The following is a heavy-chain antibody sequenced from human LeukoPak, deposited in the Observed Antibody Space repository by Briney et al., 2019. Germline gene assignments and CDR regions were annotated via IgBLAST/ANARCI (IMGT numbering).Heavy chain of an antibody. V-gene: IGHV4-39*01. J-gene: IGHJ4*02. CDR1: GDSISSSNYY. D-gene: IGHD3-16*01. CDR3: ARSRWYYFDY. CDR2: IYYSGST. Sequence: PSETLSLTCTVSGDSISSSNYYWGWIRQPPGKGLECIGTIYYSGSTYYNPSLKSRVIISVDTSKNQFSLKLSSVTAADTAVYYCARSRWYYFDYWGQGTLVTVSS.